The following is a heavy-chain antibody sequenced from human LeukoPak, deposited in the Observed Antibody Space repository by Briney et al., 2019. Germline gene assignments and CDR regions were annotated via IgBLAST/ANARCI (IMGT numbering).Heavy chain of an antibody. J-gene: IGHJ4*02. Sequence: SETLSLTCTVSGGSISSSSYYWGWIRQPPGKGLEWIGSIYYSGSTYYNPSLKSRVTISVDTSKNQFSLKLSSVTAADTAVYYCARRGSGWYPASFYYFDYWGQGTLVTVSS. D-gene: IGHD6-19*01. CDR1: GGSISSSSYY. V-gene: IGHV4-39*01. CDR2: IYYSGST. CDR3: ARRGSGWYPASFYYFDY.